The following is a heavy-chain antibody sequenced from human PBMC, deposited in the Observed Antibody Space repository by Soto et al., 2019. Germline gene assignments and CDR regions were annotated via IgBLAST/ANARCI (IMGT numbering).Heavy chain of an antibody. CDR1: GFTFSSYA. D-gene: IGHD3-3*01. V-gene: IGHV3-23*01. Sequence: AGGSLRLSCAASGFTFSSYAMSWVRQAPGKGLEWVSAISGSGGSTYYADSVKGRFTISRDNSKNTLYLQMNSLRAEDTAVYYCAKEQGYDFWSGYYKGSYVDVWGQGTTVTVSS. J-gene: IGHJ6*02. CDR2: ISGSGGST. CDR3: AKEQGYDFWSGYYKGSYVDV.